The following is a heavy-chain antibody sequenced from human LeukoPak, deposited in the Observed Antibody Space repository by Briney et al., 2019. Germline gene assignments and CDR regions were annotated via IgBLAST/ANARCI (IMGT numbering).Heavy chain of an antibody. CDR1: GGSISSSSYY. Sequence: SETLSLTCTVSGGSISSSSYYWGWIRQPPGKGLEWIGSIYYSGSTYYNPSLKSRVTISVDTSKNQFSLKLSSVTAADTAVYYCARIWFGEQTLDYWGQGTLVTVSS. J-gene: IGHJ4*02. D-gene: IGHD3-10*01. V-gene: IGHV4-39*07. CDR2: IYYSGST. CDR3: ARIWFGEQTLDY.